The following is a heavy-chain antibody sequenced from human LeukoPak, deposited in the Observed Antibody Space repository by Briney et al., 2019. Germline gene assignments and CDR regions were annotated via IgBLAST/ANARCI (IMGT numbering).Heavy chain of an antibody. CDR3: AKDSLTDIDY. Sequence: PGGSLRLSCTASGFTFSIYGMYWVRQAPGKGLEWVAFIRHDGTIKYYADSAKGRFTISRDNSENTLYLQLNSLRAEDTAVYYCAKDSLTDIDYWGQGTLVTVSS. CDR2: IRHDGTIK. D-gene: IGHD3-9*01. CDR1: GFTFSIYG. V-gene: IGHV3-30*02. J-gene: IGHJ4*02.